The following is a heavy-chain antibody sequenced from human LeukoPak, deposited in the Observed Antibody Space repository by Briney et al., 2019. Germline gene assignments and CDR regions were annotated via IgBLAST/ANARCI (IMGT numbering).Heavy chain of an antibody. CDR3: AAREENCSSTSCYRGTYYFDY. Sequence: SVKVSCKASGGTFSSYAISWVRQAPGQGLEWMGGIIPIIGTANYAQKFQGRVTITTDESTSTAYMELSSLRSEDTAVYYCAAREENCSSTSCYRGTYYFDYWGQGTLVTVSS. J-gene: IGHJ4*02. D-gene: IGHD2-2*01. V-gene: IGHV1-69*05. CDR2: IIPIIGTA. CDR1: GGTFSSYA.